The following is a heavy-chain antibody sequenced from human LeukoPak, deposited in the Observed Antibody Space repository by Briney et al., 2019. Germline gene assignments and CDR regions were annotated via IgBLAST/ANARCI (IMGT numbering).Heavy chain of an antibody. CDR1: GFTFSSYS. D-gene: IGHD6-13*01. V-gene: IGHV3-21*01. CDR3: ARDGVKQQVEMYTYYGLDV. J-gene: IGHJ6*02. Sequence: GGSLSLSCAASGFTFSSYSMNWVRQAPGKGLEWVSSISGGGSYVNYADSVKGRFTISRDNAKNSLYLQMNSLRAEDTAVYYCARDGVKQQVEMYTYYGLDVWGQGTTVTVSS. CDR2: ISGGGSYV.